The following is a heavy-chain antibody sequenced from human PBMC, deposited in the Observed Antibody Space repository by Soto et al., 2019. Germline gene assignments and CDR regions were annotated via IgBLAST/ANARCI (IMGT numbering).Heavy chain of an antibody. D-gene: IGHD2-8*01. CDR2: ISSSSSTI. J-gene: IGHJ6*02. Sequence: GGSLRLSCAASGFTFSSYSMNWVRQAPGKGLEWVSYISSSSSTIYYADSVKGRFTISRDNAKNSLYLQMNSLRDEDTAVYYCARDTPPYCTNGVCSSGGGYGMDVWGQGTTVTAP. CDR1: GFTFSSYS. CDR3: ARDTPPYCTNGVCSSGGGYGMDV. V-gene: IGHV3-48*02.